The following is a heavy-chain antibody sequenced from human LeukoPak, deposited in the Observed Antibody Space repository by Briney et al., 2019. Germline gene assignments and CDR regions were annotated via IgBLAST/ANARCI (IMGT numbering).Heavy chain of an antibody. V-gene: IGHV3-30-3*01. J-gene: IGHJ4*02. CDR2: ISYDGSNK. CDR1: GFTFSSYA. CDR3: ARDAYYYDSSGYWFDY. Sequence: PGGSLRLSCAASGFTFSSYAMHWVRQAPGKGLEWVAVISYDGSNKYYADSVKGRFTISRDNSKNTLYLQMNSLRAEDTAVYYCARDAYYYDSSGYWFDYWGQGTLVTVSS. D-gene: IGHD3-22*01.